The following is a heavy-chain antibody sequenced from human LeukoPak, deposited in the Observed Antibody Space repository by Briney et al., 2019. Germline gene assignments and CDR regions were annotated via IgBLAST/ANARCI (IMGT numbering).Heavy chain of an antibody. CDR2: ISWNSGSI. J-gene: IGHJ5*02. V-gene: IGHV3-9*01. CDR1: GFTFDDYA. D-gene: IGHD6-19*01. Sequence: GRSLRLSCAASGFTFDDYAMHWVRQAPGKGLEWVSGISWNSGSIGYADSVKGRFTISRDDAKNSLYLQMNSLRAEDTALYYCAKDIGQWLVYWFDPWGQGTLVTVSS. CDR3: AKDIGQWLVYWFDP.